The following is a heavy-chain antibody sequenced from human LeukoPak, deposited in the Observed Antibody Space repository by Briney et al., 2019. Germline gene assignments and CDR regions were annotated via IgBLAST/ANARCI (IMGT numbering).Heavy chain of an antibody. J-gene: IGHJ4*02. CDR1: GYTFTSYD. Sequence: EASVKVSCKASGYTFTSYDINWVRQATGQGLEWMGWISAYNGNTNYAQKLQGRVTMTTDTSTSTAYMELRSLRSDDTAVYYCARDVGSPPDFDYWGQGTLVTVSS. D-gene: IGHD1-26*01. V-gene: IGHV1-18*01. CDR2: ISAYNGNT. CDR3: ARDVGSPPDFDY.